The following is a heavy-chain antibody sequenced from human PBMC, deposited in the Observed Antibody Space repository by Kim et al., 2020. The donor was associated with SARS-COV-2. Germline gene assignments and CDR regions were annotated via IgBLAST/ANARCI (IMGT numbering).Heavy chain of an antibody. CDR3: ARSTYYYDSSGYYYFWFDP. J-gene: IGHJ5*02. V-gene: IGHV3-53*01. Sequence: GRFTISRENSKNTLYLQMNSLRAEDTAVYYCARSTYYYDSSGYYYFWFDPWGQGTLVTVSS. D-gene: IGHD3-22*01.